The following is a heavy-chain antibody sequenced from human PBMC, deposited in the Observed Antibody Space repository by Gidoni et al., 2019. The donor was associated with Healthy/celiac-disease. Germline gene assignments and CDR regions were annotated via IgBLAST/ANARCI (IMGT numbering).Heavy chain of an antibody. V-gene: IGHV3-7*01. CDR2: IKQDGSEK. D-gene: IGHD2-2*01. Sequence: EVQLVESGGGLVQPGGSLRLSCAASGFTFSSYWMSWVRQAPGKGLEWVANIKQDGSEKYYVDSVKGRFTISRDNAKNSLYLQMNSLRAEDTAVYYCARERGGYCSSTSCYFKKSYYYYGMDVWGQGTTVTVSS. J-gene: IGHJ6*02. CDR3: ARERGGYCSSTSCYFKKSYYYYGMDV. CDR1: GFTFSSYW.